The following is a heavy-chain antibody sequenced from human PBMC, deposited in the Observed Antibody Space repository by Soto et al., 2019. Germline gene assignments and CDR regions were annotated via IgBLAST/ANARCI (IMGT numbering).Heavy chain of an antibody. CDR1: GFTFRSYS. D-gene: IGHD4-4*01. CDR2: ISSSSTSI. J-gene: IGHJ5*02. Sequence: EVHLVESGGVLVKPGGSLRLSCAASGFTFRSYSMNWVRQAPGQGLEWVSSISSSSTSIYYADSLKGRFTISRDNAKNSLFLQMNRLRAEDTAVYYCARGSTVTSGGRWFDPWGRGTLVTVSS. CDR3: ARGSTVTSGGRWFDP. V-gene: IGHV3-21*01.